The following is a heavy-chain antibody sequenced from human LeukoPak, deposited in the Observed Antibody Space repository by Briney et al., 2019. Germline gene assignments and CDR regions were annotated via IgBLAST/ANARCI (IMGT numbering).Heavy chain of an antibody. CDR3: ARYYRVIYGPEGFDP. J-gene: IGHJ5*02. V-gene: IGHV4-4*07. CDR1: GGSISSYH. Sequence: SETLSLTCSVSGGSISSYHWSWIRQPAGKGLEWNGRIYTSGSTNYNPSLKSRVTISVDKSKNQFSLKLNSVTAAGTAVYYCARYYRVIYGPEGFDPWGQGTLVTLSS. CDR2: IYTSGST. D-gene: IGHD2/OR15-2a*01.